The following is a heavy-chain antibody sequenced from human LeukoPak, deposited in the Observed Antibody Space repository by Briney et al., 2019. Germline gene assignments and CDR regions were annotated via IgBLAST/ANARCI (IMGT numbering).Heavy chain of an antibody. CDR3: ARDSLRHHAFDI. CDR1: GYTFTGYY. J-gene: IGHJ3*02. Sequence: ASVKVSCKASGYTFTGYYMHWVRQAPGQGLEWMGWINPNSGCTNYAQKFQGRVTMTRDTSISTAYMQLSRLRSDDTAVYYCARDSLRHHAFDIWGQGTMVTVSS. V-gene: IGHV1-2*02. CDR2: INPNSGCT.